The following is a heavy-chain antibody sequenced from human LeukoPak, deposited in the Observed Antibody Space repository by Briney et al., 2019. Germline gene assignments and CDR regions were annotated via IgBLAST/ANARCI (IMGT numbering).Heavy chain of an antibody. CDR1: GYTFTSYG. Sequence: ASVKVSCKASGYTFTSYGISWVRQAPGQGLEWMGGIIPIFGTANYAQKFQGRVTITADESTSTAYMELSSLRSEDTAVYYCAREDTGIAARRVRYYYYYMDVWGKGTTVTVSS. D-gene: IGHD6-6*01. CDR3: AREDTGIAARRVRYYYYYMDV. CDR2: IIPIFGTA. J-gene: IGHJ6*03. V-gene: IGHV1-69*13.